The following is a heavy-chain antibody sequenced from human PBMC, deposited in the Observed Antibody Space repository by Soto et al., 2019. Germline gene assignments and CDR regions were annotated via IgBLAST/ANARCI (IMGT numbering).Heavy chain of an antibody. CDR2: INPNSGGT. Sequence: QVQLVQSGAEVKKPGASVKVSCKASGYTFTGYYMHWVRQAPGQGLEWMGWINPNSGGTNYAQKFQGSVTMTSDTSISTAYMELSRLRSDDTFVYYCARDQLRISMIVVDWGQGTMVTVSS. D-gene: IGHD3-22*01. J-gene: IGHJ3*01. CDR1: GYTFTGYY. V-gene: IGHV1-2*02. CDR3: ARDQLRISMIVVD.